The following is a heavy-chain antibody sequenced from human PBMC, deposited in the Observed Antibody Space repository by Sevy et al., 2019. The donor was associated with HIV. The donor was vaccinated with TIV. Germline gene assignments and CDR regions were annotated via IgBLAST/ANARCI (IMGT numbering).Heavy chain of an antibody. J-gene: IGHJ4*02. CDR3: GRDRIAAAGGYFDN. V-gene: IGHV4-61*01. Sequence: SETLSLTCTVSGGSLSSGSYYWSWIRQPPGKGLEWIGYISYIGSTNYNPSLKSRVTISVDTSKNQLSLRLTSVTAADTAVYYWGRDRIAAAGGYFDNWGQGTLVTVSS. CDR2: ISYIGST. CDR1: GGSLSSGSYY. D-gene: IGHD6-13*01.